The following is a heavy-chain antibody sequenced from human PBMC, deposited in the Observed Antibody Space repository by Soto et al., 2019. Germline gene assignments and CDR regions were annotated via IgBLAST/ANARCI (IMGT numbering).Heavy chain of an antibody. CDR1: GGTFSSYT. D-gene: IGHD2-8*01. Sequence: SVKVSCKASGGTFSSYTISWVRQAPGQGLEWMGRIIPILGIANYAQKFQGRVTITADKSTSTAYMELSSLRSEDTAVYYCARDGEYCTNGVCYKEAFVNDYWGQGALVT. J-gene: IGHJ4*02. V-gene: IGHV1-69*04. CDR2: IIPILGIA. CDR3: ARDGEYCTNGVCYKEAFVNDY.